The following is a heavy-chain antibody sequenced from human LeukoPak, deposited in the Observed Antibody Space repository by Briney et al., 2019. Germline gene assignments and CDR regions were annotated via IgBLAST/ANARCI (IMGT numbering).Heavy chain of an antibody. V-gene: IGHV4-34*01. CDR2: IKHSGSA. CDR1: GGSFSGYY. D-gene: IGHD3-22*01. CDR3: ARGPSERYYESSGYYYFDY. Sequence: SETLSLTCAVYGGSFSGYYWSWIRQPPGKGLEWIGEIKHSGSANYNPSLKSRVTISVDTSKNQSSLKVSSVTAADTAVYYCARGPSERYYESSGYYYFDYWGQGTLVTVSS. J-gene: IGHJ4*02.